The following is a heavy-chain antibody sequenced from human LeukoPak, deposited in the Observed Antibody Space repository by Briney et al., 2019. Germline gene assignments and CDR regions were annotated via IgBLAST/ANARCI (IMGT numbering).Heavy chain of an antibody. J-gene: IGHJ6*04. CDR2: IIPIFGTA. CDR3: ARALIVVVPAAPLEYYYYGMDV. Sequence: ASVKLSCKAAGATFSSYAISRVRQAPGPGLERMGGIIPIFGTANYEQKFRGRLTITADESTSTAYMELSSLRSEDTAVYYCARALIVVVPAAPLEYYYYGMDVWGKGTTVTVSS. D-gene: IGHD2-2*01. V-gene: IGHV1-69*01. CDR1: GATFSSYA.